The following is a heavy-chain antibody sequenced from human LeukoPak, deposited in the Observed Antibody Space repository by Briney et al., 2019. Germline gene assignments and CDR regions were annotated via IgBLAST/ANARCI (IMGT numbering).Heavy chain of an antibody. CDR2: MNPNSGNT. Sequence: GASVKVSCKASGYTFTSYDINWVRQATGQGLEWMGWMNPNSGNTGYAQKFQGRVTMTRDTSISTAYMELSRLRSDDTAVYYCAREGDFWSGCDYWGQGTLVTVSS. CDR1: GYTFTSYD. D-gene: IGHD3-3*01. J-gene: IGHJ4*02. CDR3: AREGDFWSGCDY. V-gene: IGHV1-8*02.